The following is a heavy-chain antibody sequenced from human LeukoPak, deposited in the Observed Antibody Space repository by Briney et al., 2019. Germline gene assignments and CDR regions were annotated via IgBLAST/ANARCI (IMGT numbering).Heavy chain of an antibody. CDR1: GFTFRSFA. J-gene: IGHJ4*02. CDR2: TSHDGSNK. V-gene: IGHV3-30*04. Sequence: GRSLRLSCAASGFTFRSFAMHWVRQAPGKGLEWVAITSHDGSNKYYADSVKGRFTISRDNSKNTLYLQMNSLRAEDTAVYYCVQRGGLDFWGQGTLVTVSS. CDR3: VQRGGLDF. D-gene: IGHD3-16*01.